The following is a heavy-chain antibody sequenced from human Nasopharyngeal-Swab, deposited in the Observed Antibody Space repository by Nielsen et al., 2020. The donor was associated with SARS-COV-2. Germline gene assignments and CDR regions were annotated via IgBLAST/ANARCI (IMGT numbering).Heavy chain of an antibody. CDR3: ARRAYYYDSRGFYEDY. CDR2: ISSGGTTK. D-gene: IGHD3-22*01. J-gene: IGHJ4*02. Sequence: GPLRLSCAASGFSFSDYYMSWLRQAPGKGLEWISYISSGGTTKYYADSVKGRFAISRDNARRSLFLQMNSLRAEDTALYYCARRAYYYDSRGFYEDYWGQGTLVTVSS. CDR1: GFSFSDYY. V-gene: IGHV3-11*04.